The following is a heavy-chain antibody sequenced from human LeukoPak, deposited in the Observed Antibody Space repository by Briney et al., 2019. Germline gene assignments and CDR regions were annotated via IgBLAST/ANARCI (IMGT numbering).Heavy chain of an antibody. CDR2: MRYDGSNK. CDR1: GFTFSSYG. V-gene: IGHV3-30*02. Sequence: GGSLRLSCAASGFTFSSYGMLWVRQAPGKGLEGVAFMRYDGSNKYYADSVKGRFTISRDNSKNTLYLQMNSLRAKDTAVYYCAKAGGYSYGNNAFDIWGQGTMVTVSS. D-gene: IGHD5-18*01. CDR3: AKAGGYSYGNNAFDI. J-gene: IGHJ3*02.